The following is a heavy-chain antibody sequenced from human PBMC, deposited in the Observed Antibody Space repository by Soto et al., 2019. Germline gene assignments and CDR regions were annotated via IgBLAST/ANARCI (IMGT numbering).Heavy chain of an antibody. D-gene: IGHD3-10*01. Sequence: GESLKISCAASGFTFSTFWMDWVRQAPGKGLEWVAKIKEDGSEKYYADSVKGRFIISRDNARNSVYLQMNSLRAEDTAVYYCARVRPGNYRDYWGQGTLVTVSS. J-gene: IGHJ4*02. V-gene: IGHV3-7*03. CDR2: IKEDGSEK. CDR1: GFTFSTFW. CDR3: ARVRPGNYRDY.